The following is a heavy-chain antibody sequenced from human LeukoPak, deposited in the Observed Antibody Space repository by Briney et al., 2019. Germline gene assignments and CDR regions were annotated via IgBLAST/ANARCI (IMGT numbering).Heavy chain of an antibody. D-gene: IGHD2-2*02. CDR2: ISSSSSYI. CDR3: ARDSVYCSSTSCYTGAAPSFFDY. J-gene: IGHJ4*02. V-gene: IGHV3-21*01. Sequence: KSGGSLRLSCAASGFTFSSYAMHWVRQAPGKGLEWVSSISSSSSYIYYADSVKGRFTISRDNAKNSLYLQMNSLRAEDTAVYYCARDSVYCSSTSCYTGAAPSFFDYWGQGTLVTVSS. CDR1: GFTFSSYA.